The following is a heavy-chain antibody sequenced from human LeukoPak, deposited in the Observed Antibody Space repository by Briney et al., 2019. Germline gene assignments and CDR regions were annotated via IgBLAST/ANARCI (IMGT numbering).Heavy chain of an antibody. D-gene: IGHD2-2*01. Sequence: SETLSLTCTVSGGSISSSSYYWGWIRQPPGKGLEWIGSIYYCGSTYYNPSLKSRVTISVDTSKNQFSLKLSSVTAADTAVYYCARRSVYCSSTSCYVGFDYWGQGTLVTVSS. J-gene: IGHJ4*02. CDR2: IYYCGST. CDR3: ARRSVYCSSTSCYVGFDY. CDR1: GGSISSSSYY. V-gene: IGHV4-39*01.